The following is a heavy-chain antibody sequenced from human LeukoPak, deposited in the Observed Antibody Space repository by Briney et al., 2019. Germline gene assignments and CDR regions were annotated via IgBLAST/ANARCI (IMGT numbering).Heavy chain of an antibody. J-gene: IGHJ3*02. D-gene: IGHD3-10*01. CDR1: GFTVSSNY. CDR3: AKVPGSGSYRDAFDI. V-gene: IGHV3-66*01. CDR2: IYSGGST. Sequence: GGSLRLSCAASGFTVSSNYMSWVRQAPGKGLEWVSVIYSGGSTYYADSVKGRFTISRDNSKNTLYLQMNSLRAEDTAVYYCAKVPGSGSYRDAFDIWGQGTMVTVSS.